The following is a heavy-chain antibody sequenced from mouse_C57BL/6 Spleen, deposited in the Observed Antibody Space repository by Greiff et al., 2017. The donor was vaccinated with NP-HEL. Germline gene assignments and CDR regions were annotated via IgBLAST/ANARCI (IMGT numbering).Heavy chain of an antibody. CDR3: ASITTVVATVDY. J-gene: IGHJ2*01. D-gene: IGHD1-1*01. CDR2: INPNNGGT. CDR1: GYTFTDYN. V-gene: IGHV1-22*01. Sequence: VQLQQSGPELVKPGASVKMSCKASGYTFTDYNMHWVKQSHGKSLEWIGYINPNNGGTSYNQKFKGKATLTVNKSSSTAYMELRSLTSEDSAVYYCASITTVVATVDYWGQGTTLTVSS.